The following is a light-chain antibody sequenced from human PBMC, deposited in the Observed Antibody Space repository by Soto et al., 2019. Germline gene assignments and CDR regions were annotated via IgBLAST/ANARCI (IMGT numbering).Light chain of an antibody. CDR1: SSDVGGYNY. V-gene: IGLV2-14*01. J-gene: IGLJ2*01. CDR3: SSYTSSSTD. Sequence: QSVLTQPASVSGSPGQSITISCTGTSSDVGGYNYVSWYQQHPGKAPELMIYDVSNRPSGVSNRFSGSKSGNTASLTISGLQAEDEADYYCSSYTSSSTDFGGGTKVTVL. CDR2: DVS.